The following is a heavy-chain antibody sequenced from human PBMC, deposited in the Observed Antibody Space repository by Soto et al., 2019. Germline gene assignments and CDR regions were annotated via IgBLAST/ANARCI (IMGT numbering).Heavy chain of an antibody. V-gene: IGHV4-4*02. Sequence: QVQLQESGPGLVKPSGTLSLTCVVSGGPINSRSWWSWVRQPPGKGLEWIGEMHHGGTTYYNPSLKNRIITSFDKTKNHFSLELTSVTAADTAIYYCATQTISYTWDVWGQGTSVIVSS. D-gene: IGHD3-3*01. CDR2: MHHGGTT. CDR3: ATQTISYTWDV. CDR1: GGPINSRSW. J-gene: IGHJ6*02.